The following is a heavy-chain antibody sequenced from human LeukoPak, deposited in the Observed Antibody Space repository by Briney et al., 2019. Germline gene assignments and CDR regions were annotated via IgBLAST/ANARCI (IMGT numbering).Heavy chain of an antibody. D-gene: IGHD3-10*01. CDR3: ARCWRGDGSGSYLNYYGMDV. CDR1: GVSISSGGYY. Sequence: SETLSLTCTVSGVSISSGGYYWRWLRQHPGKGLEWIGYIYYSGSTYYNPSLKSRLTISVDTSKNQFSLKLSSVTAADTAVYYCARCWRGDGSGSYLNYYGMDVWGQGTTVTVSS. V-gene: IGHV4-31*03. J-gene: IGHJ6*02. CDR2: IYYSGST.